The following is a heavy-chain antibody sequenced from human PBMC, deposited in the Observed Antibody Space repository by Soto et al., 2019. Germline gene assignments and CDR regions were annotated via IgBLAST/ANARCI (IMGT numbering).Heavy chain of an antibody. D-gene: IGHD5-12*01. CDR3: ARGSYPSRDGYRCDY. CDR2: INAGNGNT. J-gene: IGHJ4*02. V-gene: IGHV1-3*01. Sequence: GASVKVSCKASGYTFTSYAMHWVRQAPGQRLEWMGWINAGNGNTKYSQKFQGRVTITRDTSASTAYMELSSLRSEDTAVYYCARGSYPSRDGYRCDYWGQGTLVTVSS. CDR1: GYTFTSYA.